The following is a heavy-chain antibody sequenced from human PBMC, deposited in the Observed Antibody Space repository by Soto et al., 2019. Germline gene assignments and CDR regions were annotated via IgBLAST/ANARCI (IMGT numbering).Heavy chain of an antibody. CDR2: IYYSGST. CDR3: ARGCSSTSCYGPLGVDY. Sequence: SETLSLTCTVSGGSISSGDYYWSWIRQPPGKGLEWIGYIYYSGSTYYNPSLKSRVTMSVDTSKNQFSLKLSSVTAVDTAVYYCARGCSSTSCYGPLGVDYWGQGTLVTVSS. J-gene: IGHJ4*02. V-gene: IGHV4-61*08. D-gene: IGHD2-2*01. CDR1: GGSISSGDYY.